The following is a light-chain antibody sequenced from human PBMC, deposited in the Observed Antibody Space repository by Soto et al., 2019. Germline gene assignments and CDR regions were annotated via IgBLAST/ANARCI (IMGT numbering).Light chain of an antibody. CDR3: QQRSNWPPIT. CDR2: ATS. V-gene: IGKV3-11*01. Sequence: EIVLTPSPGTLSLSPVERATLSCRASQSVSRTYLAWYQQKPVQAPRLLIYATSNRATGIPARFSGSGSGTDFTLTISSLEPEDFAVYYCQQRSNWPPITFGQGTRLEIK. CDR1: QSVSRTY. J-gene: IGKJ5*01.